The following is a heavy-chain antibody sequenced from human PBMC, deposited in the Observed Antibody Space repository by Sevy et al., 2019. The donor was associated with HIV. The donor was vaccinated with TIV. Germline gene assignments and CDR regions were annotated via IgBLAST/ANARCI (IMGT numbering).Heavy chain of an antibody. D-gene: IGHD5-18*01. J-gene: IGHJ4*02. CDR1: GGSISSGDYY. CDR3: ARGGYNYGSQIIDY. CDR2: IHYREII. V-gene: IGHV4-30-4*01. Sequence: SETLSLTCTVSGGSISSGDYYWSWIRQPPGKGLEWIGYIHYREIIHYNPSLKSRLTISVDTSKNQFSLNLSSVTAADSAVYYCARGGYNYGSQIIDYWGQGTQVTVSS.